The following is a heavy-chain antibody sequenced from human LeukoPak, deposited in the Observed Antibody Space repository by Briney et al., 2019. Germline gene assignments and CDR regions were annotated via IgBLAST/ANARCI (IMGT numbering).Heavy chain of an antibody. CDR2: ISSSSSTI. CDR1: GFTFSSYS. V-gene: IGHV3-48*01. D-gene: IGHD3-3*01. Sequence: GGSLRLSCAASGFTFSSYSMNWVRQAPGKGLEWVSYISSSSSTIYYADSVKGRFTISRDDAKNSLYLQMNSLRAEDTAVYYCARDRVRFLEWLSGMGVWGKGTTVTVSS. J-gene: IGHJ6*04. CDR3: ARDRVRFLEWLSGMGV.